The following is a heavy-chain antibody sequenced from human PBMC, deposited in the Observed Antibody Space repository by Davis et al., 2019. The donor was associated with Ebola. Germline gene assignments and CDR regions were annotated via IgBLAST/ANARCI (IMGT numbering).Heavy chain of an antibody. J-gene: IGHJ4*02. CDR3: ARGDGYNFWDY. CDR2: IYIGGNT. CDR1: GFTVSSNY. Sequence: GESLKISCAASGFTVSSNYMSWVRQAPGKGLEWVSVIYIGGNTYYADSVMGRFTISRDNSKNTLYLQMNSLRAEDTAVYYCARGDGYNFWDYWGQGTLVTVSS. D-gene: IGHD5-24*01. V-gene: IGHV3-53*01.